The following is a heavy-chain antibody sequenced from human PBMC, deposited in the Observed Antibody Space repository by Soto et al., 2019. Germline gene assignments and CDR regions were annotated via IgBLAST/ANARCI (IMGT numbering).Heavy chain of an antibody. CDR1: GFTFSSYA. Sequence: GGSLRLSCAASGFTFSSYAMHWVRQAPGKGLEWVAVISYDGSNKYYADSVKGRFTIFRDNSKNTLYLQMNSLRAEDTAVYYCATPGSQDVYNYYYGMDVWGQGTTVTVSS. V-gene: IGHV3-30-3*01. D-gene: IGHD2-15*01. CDR2: ISYDGSNK. J-gene: IGHJ6*02. CDR3: ATPGSQDVYNYYYGMDV.